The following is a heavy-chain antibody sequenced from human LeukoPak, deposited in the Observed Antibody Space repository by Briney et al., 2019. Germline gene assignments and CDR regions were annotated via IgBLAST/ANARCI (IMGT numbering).Heavy chain of an antibody. Sequence: GSLRLSCAASGFTFSSYSMNWVRQAPGQGLEWVSSISSSSSYIYYADSVKGRFTISRDNSKNTLYLQMNSLRAEDTAVYYCARDSRFFGVVIVYYYYGMDVWGQGTTVTVSS. CDR1: GFTFSSYS. CDR2: ISSSSSYI. V-gene: IGHV3-21*01. CDR3: ARDSRFFGVVIVYYYYGMDV. D-gene: IGHD3-3*01. J-gene: IGHJ6*02.